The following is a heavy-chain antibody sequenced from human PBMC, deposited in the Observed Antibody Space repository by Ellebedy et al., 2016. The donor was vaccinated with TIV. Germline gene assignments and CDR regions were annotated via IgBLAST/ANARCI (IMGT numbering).Heavy chain of an antibody. CDR1: GGTFSSYA. J-gene: IGHJ6*02. V-gene: IGHV1-69*13. D-gene: IGHD3-10*01. CDR2: IIASVGSA. Sequence: ASVKVSCKASGGTFSSYAVSWVRQAPGQGLEWVGGIIASVGSADYAQRFQGRLTITAEESTSTAHLELNSLVSEDTAVDYCARLGRFGESMPPYYYFGMDVWGQGTTVIVSS. CDR3: ARLGRFGESMPPYYYFGMDV.